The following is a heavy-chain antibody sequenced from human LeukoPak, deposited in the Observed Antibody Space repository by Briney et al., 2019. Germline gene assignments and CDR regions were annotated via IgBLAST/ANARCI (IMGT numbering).Heavy chain of an antibody. CDR2: ISGYNGNT. CDR1: GYPFTNYG. D-gene: IGHD3-10*01. J-gene: IGHJ6*02. Sequence: ASAKVSCKASGYPFTNYGTGWVRQAPGQGLEWMGWISGYNGNTNSAQKVQGRVTMTTDTSTSTAYMELRSLRSDDTAVYYCVRDRGEWIDQYYGMDVWGQGTTVTVSS. CDR3: VRDRGEWIDQYYGMDV. V-gene: IGHV1-18*01.